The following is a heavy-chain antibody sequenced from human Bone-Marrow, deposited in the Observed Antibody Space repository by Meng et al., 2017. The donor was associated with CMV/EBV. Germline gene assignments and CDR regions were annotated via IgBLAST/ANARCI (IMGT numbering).Heavy chain of an antibody. CDR3: ARMRSYKDFCFDN. V-gene: IGHV3-21*01. D-gene: IGHD3-3*01. CDR2: ISSSSRYI. Sequence: GGSLRLSCAATGFTFSAFTMNWVRQAPGKGLEWISSISSSSRYIYYAESVKGRFTISRDNAEKSLYLQMNSLRVEDTGIYYCARMRSYKDFCFDNWGQGTLVTVSS. J-gene: IGHJ4*02. CDR1: GFTFSAFT.